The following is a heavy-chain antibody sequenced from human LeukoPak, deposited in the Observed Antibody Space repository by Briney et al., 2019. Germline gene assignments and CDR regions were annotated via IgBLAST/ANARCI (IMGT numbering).Heavy chain of an antibody. D-gene: IGHD4-17*01. Sequence: GGSLRLSCAASGFTFSSYGMHWVRQAPGKGLEWEAVISYDGSNKYYADSVKGRFTISRDNSKNTLYLQMNSLRAEDTAVYYCAKAWNDYGGYGNYWGQGTLVTVSS. V-gene: IGHV3-30*18. CDR2: ISYDGSNK. J-gene: IGHJ4*02. CDR1: GFTFSSYG. CDR3: AKAWNDYGGYGNY.